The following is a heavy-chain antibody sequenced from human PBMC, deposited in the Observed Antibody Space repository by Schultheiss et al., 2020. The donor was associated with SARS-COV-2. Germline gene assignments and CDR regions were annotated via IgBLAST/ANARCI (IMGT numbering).Heavy chain of an antibody. J-gene: IGHJ6*03. D-gene: IGHD4-11*01. CDR3: ARTPVTTPPSYHYYMDV. CDR1: GYTFTGYY. Sequence: ASVKVSCKASGYTFTGYYMHWVRQAPGQGLEWMGWISAYNGNTNYAQKLQGRVTMTTDTSTSTAYMELRSLRSDDTAVYYCARTPVTTPPSYHYYMDVWGKGTTVTVSS. V-gene: IGHV1-18*04. CDR2: ISAYNGNT.